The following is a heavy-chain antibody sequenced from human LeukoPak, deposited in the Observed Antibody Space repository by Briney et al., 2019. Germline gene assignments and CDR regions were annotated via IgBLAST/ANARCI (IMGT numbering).Heavy chain of an antibody. V-gene: IGHV1-18*01. J-gene: IGHJ4*02. CDR1: GYTFMKYG. CDR3: ARGRAGEQQLVDY. D-gene: IGHD6-13*01. CDR2: ISAYNSNT. Sequence: ASVKVSCKTSGYTFMKYGIIWVRQAPGQGPEWMGWISAYNSNTNYAQKLQGRVTMTTDTSTSTAYMELRSLRSDDTAVYYCARGRAGEQQLVDYWGQGTLVTVSS.